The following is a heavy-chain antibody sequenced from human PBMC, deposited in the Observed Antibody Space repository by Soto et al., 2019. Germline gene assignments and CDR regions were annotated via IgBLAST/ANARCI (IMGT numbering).Heavy chain of an antibody. CDR3: AKAHFTVTTSGVVNY. Sequence: PGGSLRLSCAASGFTFSSYGMHWVRQAPGKGLEWVAVISYDGSNKYYADSVKGRFTISRDNSKNTLYLQMNSLRAEDTAVYYCAKAHFTVTTSGVVNYWGQGT. CDR2: ISYDGSNK. CDR1: GFTFSSYG. D-gene: IGHD4-4*01. J-gene: IGHJ4*02. V-gene: IGHV3-30*18.